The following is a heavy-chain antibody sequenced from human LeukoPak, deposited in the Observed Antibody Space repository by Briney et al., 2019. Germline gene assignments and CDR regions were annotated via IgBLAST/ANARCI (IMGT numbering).Heavy chain of an antibody. D-gene: IGHD3-10*01. CDR3: ARGRQPRMVRGVIKIYWFDT. J-gene: IGHJ5*02. V-gene: IGHV4-34*01. CDR1: GGSFSGYY. Sequence: SETLSLTCAVYGGSFSGYYWSWIRQPPGQGLEWIGEINHSGSTNYNPSLKSRVTISVDTSKNQFSLKLSSVTAADTAVYYCARGRQPRMVRGVIKIYWFDTWGPGTLLTVSS. CDR2: INHSGST.